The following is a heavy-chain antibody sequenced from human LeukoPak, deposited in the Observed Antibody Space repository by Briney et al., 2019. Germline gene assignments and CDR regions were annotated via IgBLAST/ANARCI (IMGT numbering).Heavy chain of an antibody. D-gene: IGHD6-19*01. CDR1: GYSFTSYW. V-gene: IGHV5-10-1*01. CDR2: IDPSDSYT. J-gene: IGHJ4*02. CDR3: ARRVAVAGPTDY. Sequence: GESLKISCKGSGYSFTSYWISWVRQMPGNGLEWMGRIDPSDSYTNYSPSFQGHVTISADKSISTAYLQWSSLKASDTAMYYCARRVAVAGPTDYWGQGTLVTVSS.